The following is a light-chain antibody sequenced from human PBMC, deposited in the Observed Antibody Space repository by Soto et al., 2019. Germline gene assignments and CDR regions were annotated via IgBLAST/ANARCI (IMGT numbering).Light chain of an antibody. CDR1: QSVSDW. V-gene: IGKV1-5*02. CDR2: GAS. CDR3: QQYNSYPWT. Sequence: DIQMTQSPSTLSSSVGERVTIVCRASQSVSDWLAWFQQRPGKAPKVLIYGASSLESGVPSRFSGGGSGTEFTLTISNLQPDDFAIYYCQQYNSYPWTFGQGTKVDIK. J-gene: IGKJ1*01.